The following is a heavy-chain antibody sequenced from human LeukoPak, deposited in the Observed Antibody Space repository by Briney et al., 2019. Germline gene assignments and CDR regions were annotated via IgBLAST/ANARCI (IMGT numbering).Heavy chain of an antibody. D-gene: IGHD2-2*01. V-gene: IGHV4-34*01. J-gene: IGHJ6*03. CDR2: IDHSGSA. Sequence: SETLSLTCGAYGGSFSAYYWSWVRQPPGKGLEWIGEIDHSGSANYNSSLKPRVTLSVDTSKKTFSLRLTSVTAADTAVYFCARVRTSSLLGYFYMDAWGKGATVTVSS. CDR3: ARVRTSSLLGYFYMDA. CDR1: GGSFSAYY.